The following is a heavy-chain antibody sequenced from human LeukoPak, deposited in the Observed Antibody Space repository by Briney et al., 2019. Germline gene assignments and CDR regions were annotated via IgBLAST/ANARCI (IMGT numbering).Heavy chain of an antibody. J-gene: IGHJ6*03. V-gene: IGHV4-61*02. CDR2: IYTSGST. Sequence: SETLSLTCTVSGGSIGSGSYYWSWIRQPAGKGLEWIGRIYTSGSTNYNPSLKSRVTISVDTSKNQFSLKLSSVTAADTAVYYCARDLPTDCSGGSCYPQGYYYYYMDVWGKGTTVTVSS. CDR1: GGSIGSGSYY. D-gene: IGHD2-15*01. CDR3: ARDLPTDCSGGSCYPQGYYYYYMDV.